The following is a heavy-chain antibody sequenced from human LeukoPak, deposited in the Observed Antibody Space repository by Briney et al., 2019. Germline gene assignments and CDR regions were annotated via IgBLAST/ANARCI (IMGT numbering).Heavy chain of an antibody. Sequence: SETLSLTFTVSGGSISSYYWSWIRQPPGKGLEWIGYIYYSGSTNYNPSLKSRVTISVDTSKNQFSLKLSSVTAADTAVYYCARLTDYGDWFDPWGQGTLVTVSS. V-gene: IGHV4-59*08. CDR2: IYYSGST. J-gene: IGHJ5*02. CDR1: GGSISSYY. CDR3: ARLTDYGDWFDP. D-gene: IGHD4-17*01.